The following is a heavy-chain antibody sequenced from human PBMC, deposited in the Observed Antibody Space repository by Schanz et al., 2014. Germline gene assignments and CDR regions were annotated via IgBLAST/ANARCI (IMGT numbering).Heavy chain of an antibody. CDR3: AREGERKGMLPYYFDY. J-gene: IGHJ4*02. CDR2: ISGSGGST. CDR1: GFSFRNFA. Sequence: VQLLESGGALEQPGGSLRLSCAASGFSFRNFAMSWVRQAPGKGLEWVSAISGSGGSTYYEDSVKGRFTISRDNSKNTLYLQMNSLRAEDTAVYYCAREGERKGMLPYYFDYWGQGALVTVSS. V-gene: IGHV3-23*01. D-gene: IGHD3-10*01.